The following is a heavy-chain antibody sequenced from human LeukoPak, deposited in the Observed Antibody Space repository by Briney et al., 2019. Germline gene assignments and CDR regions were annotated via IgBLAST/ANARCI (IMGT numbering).Heavy chain of an antibody. CDR1: GFTFSSYG. CDR2: IWYDGSNK. V-gene: IGHV3-33*01. CDR3: ARDSDYPDY. D-gene: IGHD3-10*01. J-gene: IGHJ4*02. Sequence: QPGGPLRLSCAASGFTFSSYGMHWVRQAPGKGLEWVAVIWYDGSNKYYADSVKGRFTISGDNSKNTLYLQMNSLRAEDTAVYYCARDSDYPDYWGQGTLVTVSS.